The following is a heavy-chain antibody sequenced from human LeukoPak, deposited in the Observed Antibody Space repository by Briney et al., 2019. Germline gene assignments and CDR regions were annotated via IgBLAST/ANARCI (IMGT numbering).Heavy chain of an antibody. CDR3: ARDSLRSSSGWYGY. D-gene: IGHD6-19*01. Sequence: PGGSLRLSCAASGFTFSSYAMHWVRQAPGKGLEWVAVISYDGSNKYYADSVKGRFTISRDNSKNTLYLQMNSLRAEDTAVYYCARDSLRSSSGWYGYWGQGTLVTVSS. CDR1: GFTFSSYA. J-gene: IGHJ4*02. CDR2: ISYDGSNK. V-gene: IGHV3-30-3*01.